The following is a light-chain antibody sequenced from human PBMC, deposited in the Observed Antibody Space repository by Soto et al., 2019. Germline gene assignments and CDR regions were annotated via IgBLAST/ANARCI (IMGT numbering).Light chain of an antibody. V-gene: IGKV3-11*01. CDR1: QSVSNY. CDR3: QQRSDWPLT. J-gene: IGKJ4*01. CDR2: DAS. Sequence: EILMTQSPVTLSVSPGERATLSCMASQSVSNYLAWYQQKPGQAPRLLIYDASKRATGIPARFSGSGSGTDFTLTIGSLEPEDFAVYYCQQRSDWPLTFGGGTKVDI.